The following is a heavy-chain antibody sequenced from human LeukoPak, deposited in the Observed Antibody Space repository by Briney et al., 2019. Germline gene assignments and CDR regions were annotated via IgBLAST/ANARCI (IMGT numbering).Heavy chain of an antibody. CDR3: ARLEDGYKIDY. J-gene: IGHJ4*02. CDR1: GGSISSSSYY. CDR2: IYYSRNT. Sequence: NTSETLSLTCTVSGGSISSSSYYWGWIRQPPGKGLEWIGSIYYSRNTYYNPSLKSRVTISADTSKNQFSLKLSSVTAADTAVYYCARLEDGYKIDYWGQGTLVTVSS. D-gene: IGHD5-24*01. V-gene: IGHV4-39*01.